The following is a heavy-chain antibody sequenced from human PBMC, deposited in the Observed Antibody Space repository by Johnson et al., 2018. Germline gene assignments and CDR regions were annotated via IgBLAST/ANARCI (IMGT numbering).Heavy chain of an antibody. CDR2: ISLGGSSA. CDR1: GFSFSDTW. V-gene: IGHV3-74*02. J-gene: IGHJ1*01. Sequence: VQLVESGGGLVKPGGSLRLPCAASGFSFSDTWMNWVRPGPGTGLVWVSRISLGGSSASYPDSVKGRFPISRDNAKNTLYLQMDSLRVEDTAVYFCARGLYGDYVGSEYLQHWGQGTLVTVSS. D-gene: IGHD4-17*01. CDR3: ARGLYGDYVGSEYLQH.